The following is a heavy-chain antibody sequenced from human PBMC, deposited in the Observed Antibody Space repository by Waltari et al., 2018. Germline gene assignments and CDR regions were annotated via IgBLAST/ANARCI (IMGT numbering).Heavy chain of an antibody. CDR2: IIADGSGT. CDR3: AREVWGYMES. V-gene: IGHV3-64*07. CDR1: GFTFSDNA. J-gene: IGHJ6*02. Sequence: EVQLVESGGGLVQPGGSLRLSCVASGFTFSDNAMHWVRQVPGKGLASISAIIADGSGTNYADSVKGRFTISRDKSKNTVYLQMGSLRAEDTALYYCAREVWGYMESWGQGTTVTVSS. D-gene: IGHD3-16*01.